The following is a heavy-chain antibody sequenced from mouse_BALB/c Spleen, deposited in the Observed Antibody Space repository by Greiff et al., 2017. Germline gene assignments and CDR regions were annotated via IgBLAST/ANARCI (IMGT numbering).Heavy chain of an antibody. J-gene: IGHJ4*01. Sequence: EVQVVESGGGLVQPGGSRKLSCAASGFTFSSFGMHWVRQAPEKGLEWVAYISSGSSTIYYADIVKGRFTISRDNPKNTLFLQMTSLRSEDTAMYYCARSMITPYYAMDYWGQGTSVTVSS. V-gene: IGHV5-17*02. CDR1: GFTFSSFG. CDR2: ISSGSSTI. D-gene: IGHD2-4*01. CDR3: ARSMITPYYAMDY.